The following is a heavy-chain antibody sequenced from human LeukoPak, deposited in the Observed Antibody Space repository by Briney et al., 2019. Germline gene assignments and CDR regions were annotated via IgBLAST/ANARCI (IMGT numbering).Heavy chain of an antibody. V-gene: IGHV4-38-2*01. CDR3: ARSAFTTTVMSPFDY. Sequence: SETLSLTCAVSGYSINSGYYWAWIRQPPGKGLEWIGSIYHSGTYYNPSLKSRVTIAEDTSKNQFSLRLSSVTAADTAVYYCARSAFTTTVMSPFDYWGQGTLATVSS. CDR1: GYSINSGYY. J-gene: IGHJ4*02. CDR2: IYHSGT. D-gene: IGHD4-11*01.